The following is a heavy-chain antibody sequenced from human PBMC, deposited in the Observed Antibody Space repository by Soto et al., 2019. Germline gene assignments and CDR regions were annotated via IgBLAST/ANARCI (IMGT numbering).Heavy chain of an antibody. Sequence: QVQLVQSGAEVKKPGASVKISCKATGYSFTSHYMHWVRQAPGQGLEWMGTIYPGGDNRAYAQKFRGRVTITKDTSTSTVYMELNSLTSEDTAVYYCARVQSCHDLVWWFDPWCQGTLVTVSS. CDR2: IYPGGDNR. CDR3: ARVQSCHDLVWWFDP. D-gene: IGHD3-16*01. V-gene: IGHV1-46*03. CDR1: GYSFTSHY. J-gene: IGHJ5*02.